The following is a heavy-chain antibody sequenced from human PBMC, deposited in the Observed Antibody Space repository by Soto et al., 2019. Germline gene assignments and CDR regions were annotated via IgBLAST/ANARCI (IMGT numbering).Heavy chain of an antibody. CDR1: GGSFSGYY. Sequence: SETLSLTCAVYGGSFSGYYWSWIRQPPGKGLEWIGEINHSGSTNYNPSLKSRVTISVDTSKNQFSLKLSSVTAADTAVYYCARVSREQYTYYYCGMDVWGQGTTVTVYS. V-gene: IGHV4-34*01. CDR2: INHSGST. J-gene: IGHJ6*02. CDR3: ARVSREQYTYYYCGMDV. D-gene: IGHD4-4*01.